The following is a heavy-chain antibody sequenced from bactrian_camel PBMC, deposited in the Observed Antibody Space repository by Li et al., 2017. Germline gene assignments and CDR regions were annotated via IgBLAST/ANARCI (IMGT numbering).Heavy chain of an antibody. CDR2: IDSSGTT. J-gene: IGHJ6*01. D-gene: IGHD1*01. Sequence: HVQLVESGGGSVQAGGSLRLSCSASGDTYRSYYCKGWFRQAPGKEREGVAAIDSSGTTAYADSVKGRFTISKDNAKDTLYLQMNSLKPEDTAMYYCAAHQVAIGSLRKRCEMLGADYNFWGQGTQVTVS. V-gene: IGHV3S55*01. CDR1: GDTYRSYYC. CDR3: AAHQVAIGSLRKRCEMLGADYNF.